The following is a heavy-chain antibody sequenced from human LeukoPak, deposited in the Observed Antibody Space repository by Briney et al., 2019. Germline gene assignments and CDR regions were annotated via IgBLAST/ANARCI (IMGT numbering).Heavy chain of an antibody. CDR3: ARDPAIAGAKWHAFDI. J-gene: IGHJ3*02. D-gene: IGHD1-26*01. CDR1: GGTFSSYA. V-gene: IGHV1-69*05. CDR2: IIPIFGTA. Sequence: SVKVSCKASGGTFSSYAISWVRQAPGQGLEWMGGIIPIFGTANYAQKFQGRVTITTDESTSTAYMELSSLRSEDTAVYYCARDPAIAGAKWHAFDIWGQGTMVTVSS.